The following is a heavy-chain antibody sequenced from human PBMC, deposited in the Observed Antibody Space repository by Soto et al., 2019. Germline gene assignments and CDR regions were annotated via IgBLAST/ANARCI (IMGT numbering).Heavy chain of an antibody. Sequence: PSETLSLTCTVSGGPISSYYWSWIRQPPGKGLEWIGYIYYSGSTNYNPSLKSRVTISVDTSKNQFSLKLSSVTAADTAVYYCARRNCSGGSCYNDAFDIWGQGTMVTVSS. CDR3: ARRNCSGGSCYNDAFDI. D-gene: IGHD2-15*01. V-gene: IGHV4-59*08. CDR1: GGPISSYY. J-gene: IGHJ3*02. CDR2: IYYSGST.